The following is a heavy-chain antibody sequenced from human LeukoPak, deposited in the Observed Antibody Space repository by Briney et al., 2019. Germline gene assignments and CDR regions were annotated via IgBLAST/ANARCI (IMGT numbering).Heavy chain of an antibody. D-gene: IGHD3-10*01. CDR1: GFTVSSNS. J-gene: IGHJ4*02. CDR2: IYSDNT. V-gene: IGHV3-53*01. CDR3: ARAGFTFSDYFGSFFDY. Sequence: PGGSLRLSRTVSGFTVSSNSMSWVRQAPGKGLEWVSFIYSDNTHYSDSVKGRFTISRDNSKNTLYLQMNSLRAEDTAVYYCARAGFTFSDYFGSFFDYWGQGTLVTVSS.